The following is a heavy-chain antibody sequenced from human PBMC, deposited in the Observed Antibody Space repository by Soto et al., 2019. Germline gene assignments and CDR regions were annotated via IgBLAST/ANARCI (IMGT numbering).Heavy chain of an antibody. V-gene: IGHV4-59*08. Sequence: SETLSLTCTVSGGSISSYYWSWVRQRPGKGLEWIGYIHYSGSTNYNPSLNSRVTISEDTSKNQFSLKLSSVTAADTAVYYCARLRRDDLYYYLDFWGKGTTVTVSS. J-gene: IGHJ6*03. D-gene: IGHD1-1*01. CDR1: GGSISSYY. CDR2: IHYSGST. CDR3: ARLRRDDLYYYLDF.